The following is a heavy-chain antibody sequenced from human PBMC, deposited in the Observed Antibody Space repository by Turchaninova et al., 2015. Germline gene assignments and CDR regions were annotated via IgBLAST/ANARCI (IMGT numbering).Heavy chain of an antibody. CDR1: GFSVSTYG. V-gene: IGHV3-23*01. J-gene: IGHJ3*01. D-gene: IGHD2-2*01. CDR3: AKVERYCSISCLL. Sequence: GGGLVQPGGSLRLSCAVSGFSVSTYGMTWVRQAPGKGLEWVAGISDSGTSITYYADSVTGRFTVSRDTPKNTLYLQMNSLRAEDTAVYYCAKVERYCSISCLLWGQGTMVTVSS. CDR2: ISDSGTSIT.